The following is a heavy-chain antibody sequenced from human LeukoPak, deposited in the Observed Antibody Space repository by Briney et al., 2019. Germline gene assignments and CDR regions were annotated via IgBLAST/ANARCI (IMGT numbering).Heavy chain of an antibody. Sequence: SETLSLTCAVYGGSFSGYYWSWIRQPPGKGLGWIGEINHSGSTNYNPSLKSRVTISVDTSKNQFSLKLSSVSAADTAVYYCANEGAYYGMDVWGQGTTVTVSS. D-gene: IGHD1-1*01. CDR2: INHSGST. CDR3: ANEGAYYGMDV. V-gene: IGHV4-34*01. J-gene: IGHJ6*02. CDR1: GGSFSGYY.